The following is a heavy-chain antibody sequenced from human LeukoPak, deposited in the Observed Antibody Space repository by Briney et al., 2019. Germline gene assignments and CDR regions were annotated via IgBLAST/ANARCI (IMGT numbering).Heavy chain of an antibody. CDR3: AAGDFWSGYYEGEGY. CDR2: IYYSGST. CDR1: GGSISSYY. D-gene: IGHD3-3*01. Sequence: SETLSLTCTVSGGSISSYYWGWIRQPPGKGLEWIGSIYYSGSTYYNPSLKSRVTISVDTSKNQFSLKLSSVTAADTAVYYCAAGDFWSGYYEGEGYWGQGTLVTVSS. V-gene: IGHV4-39*01. J-gene: IGHJ4*02.